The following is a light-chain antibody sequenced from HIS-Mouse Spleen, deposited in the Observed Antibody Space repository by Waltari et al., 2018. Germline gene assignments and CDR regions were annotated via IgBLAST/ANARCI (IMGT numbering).Light chain of an antibody. V-gene: IGKV3-11*01. CDR3: QQRSNWYT. J-gene: IGKJ2*01. CDR1: QSVSSY. Sequence: EIVLTQSPATLSLSPGERATLSCRASQSVSSYLAWYQQKPGQAPRLLIYDAYNRATGIPAGFSGSGSGTDFTLTISSLEPEDFAVYYCQQRSNWYTFGQGTKLEIK. CDR2: DAY.